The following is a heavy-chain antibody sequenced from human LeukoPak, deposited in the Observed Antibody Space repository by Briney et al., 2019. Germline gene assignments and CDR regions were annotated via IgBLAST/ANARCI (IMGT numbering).Heavy chain of an antibody. J-gene: IGHJ4*02. CDR3: ARGIAVAGPYYFDY. D-gene: IGHD6-19*01. Sequence: PGGSLRLSCAASGFTFSNYEMNWVRQAPGKGLEWVSYISSIDSTIYYADPVKGRFTISRDNAKNSLYLQMNSLRADDTAVYYCARGIAVAGPYYFDYWGRGTLVTVSS. V-gene: IGHV3-48*03. CDR2: ISSIDSTI. CDR1: GFTFSNYE.